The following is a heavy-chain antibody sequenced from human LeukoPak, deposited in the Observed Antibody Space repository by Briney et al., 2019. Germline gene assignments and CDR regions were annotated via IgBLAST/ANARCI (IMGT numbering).Heavy chain of an antibody. Sequence: ASVKVSCKASGGTFSSYAISWVRQAPGQGLEWMGGVIPIFGTANYAQKFQGRVTITADKSTSTAYMELSSLRSEDTAVYYCARDGRYCSSTSCSYFDYWGQGTLVTVSP. V-gene: IGHV1-69*06. J-gene: IGHJ4*02. CDR1: GGTFSSYA. CDR3: ARDGRYCSSTSCSYFDY. CDR2: VIPIFGTA. D-gene: IGHD2-2*01.